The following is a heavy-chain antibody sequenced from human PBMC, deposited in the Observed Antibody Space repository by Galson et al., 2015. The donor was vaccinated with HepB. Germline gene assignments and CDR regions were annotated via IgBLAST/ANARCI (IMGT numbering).Heavy chain of an antibody. Sequence: SLRLSCAASGFTFSSYEMNWVRQAPGKGLEWVSYISSSGSTIYYADSVKGRFTISRDNAKNSLYLQMNSLRAEDTAVYYCARESCSGGSCYAYYYYGMDVWGQGTTVTVSS. CDR3: ARESCSGGSCYAYYYYGMDV. CDR2: ISSSGSTI. CDR1: GFTFSSYE. D-gene: IGHD2-15*01. J-gene: IGHJ6*02. V-gene: IGHV3-48*03.